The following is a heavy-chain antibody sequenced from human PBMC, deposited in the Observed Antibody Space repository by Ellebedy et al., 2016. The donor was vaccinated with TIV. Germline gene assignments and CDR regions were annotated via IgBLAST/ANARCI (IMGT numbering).Heavy chain of an antibody. D-gene: IGHD6-19*01. CDR1: GYTFATYT. J-gene: IGHJ4*02. CDR3: ARGDTSGWSYFFDF. Sequence: AASVKVSCKTSGYTFATYTMHWVRQAPGQRLEWMGWINTPNGNTKISQKFQGRVTITSDTSASTTFMELSSLRSDDTAVYYCARGDTSGWSYFFDFWGQGTLVTVSS. V-gene: IGHV1-3*04. CDR2: INTPNGNT.